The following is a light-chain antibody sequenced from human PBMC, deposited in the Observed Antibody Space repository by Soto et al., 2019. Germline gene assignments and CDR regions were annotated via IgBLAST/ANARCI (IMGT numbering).Light chain of an antibody. V-gene: IGLV2-14*01. CDR2: EVS. Sequence: QSALTQPASVSGSPGQSITISCSGTSSDVGGYNYVSWSQQRPGKAPKLMIYEVSNRPSGVPNRFSGSKSGNTASLTISGLRAEDEADYYCSSYTSSSTLVFGTGTKVTVL. CDR3: SSYTSSSTLV. CDR1: SSDVGGYNY. J-gene: IGLJ1*01.